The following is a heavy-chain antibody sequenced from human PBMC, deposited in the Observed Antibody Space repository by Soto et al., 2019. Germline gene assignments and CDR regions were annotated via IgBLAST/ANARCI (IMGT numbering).Heavy chain of an antibody. D-gene: IGHD6-19*01. CDR1: VGSFSCYY. CDR2: VNPTGST. CDR3: ARSREQWLVDAFDI. J-gene: IGHJ3*02. Sequence: PSETLSLTCAVYVGSFSCYYWSWIRQSPGKGLEWIGEVNPTGSTKYNPSLKSRVTISVDTSKNQFSLNLNSVTAADTALYYCARSREQWLVDAFDIWGQGTMVTVSS. V-gene: IGHV4-34*01.